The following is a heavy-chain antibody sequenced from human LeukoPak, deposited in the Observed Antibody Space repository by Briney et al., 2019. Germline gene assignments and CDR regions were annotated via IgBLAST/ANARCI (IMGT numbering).Heavy chain of an antibody. V-gene: IGHV3-48*01. D-gene: IGHD3-22*01. Sequence: GSLRLSCAASGFTFSSYSMNWVRQAPGKGLEWVSYISSSSSTIYYVDSVKGRFTISRDNAKNSLYLQMNSLRAEDTAVYYCARVVGYYDSSGYYRDYWGRGTLVTVSS. CDR3: ARVVGYYDSSGYYRDY. CDR1: GFTFSSYS. CDR2: ISSSSSTI. J-gene: IGHJ4*02.